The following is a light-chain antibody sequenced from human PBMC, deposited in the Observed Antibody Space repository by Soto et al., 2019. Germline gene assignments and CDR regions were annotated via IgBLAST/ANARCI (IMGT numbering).Light chain of an antibody. Sequence: QSVLTQPASVSGSPGQSITISCTGASSDVGTYNLVSWYQQHPRKAPKLMIYEVSKRPSGVSNRFSGSKSGNTASLTISCLQAEDEADYYCCSYAGSNTLYVFGTGTKLTVL. CDR1: SSDVGTYNL. CDR3: CSYAGSNTLYV. J-gene: IGLJ1*01. V-gene: IGLV2-23*02. CDR2: EVS.